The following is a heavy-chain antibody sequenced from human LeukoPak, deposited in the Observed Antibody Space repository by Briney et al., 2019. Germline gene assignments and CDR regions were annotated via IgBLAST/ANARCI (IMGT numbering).Heavy chain of an antibody. V-gene: IGHV1-24*01. J-gene: IGHJ4*02. CDR2: FAPGDGET. CDR3: ATEIVGYGDVNYFDS. D-gene: IGHD4-17*01. CDR1: GYSLTEVS. Sequence: GASVKVSCKISGYSLTEVSMHWVRQAPGKGLEWMGGFAPGDGETIYAQNFQGRLIVTEDTSTDAAYVELSSLRSDDTAVYYCATEIVGYGDVNYFDSWGQGTLVTVSS.